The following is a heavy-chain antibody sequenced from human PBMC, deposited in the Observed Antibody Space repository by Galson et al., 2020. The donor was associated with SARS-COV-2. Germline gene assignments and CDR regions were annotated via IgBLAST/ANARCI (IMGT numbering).Heavy chain of an antibody. D-gene: IGHD3-10*01. V-gene: IGHV4-59*11. CDR2: FYYSGGT. CDR1: GDSISSHY. Sequence: ETSETLSLTCTVSGDSISSHYWSWIRQPPGKGLEWIGYFYYSGGTNYNPSLKSRATISVDRTKDQFSLTLSSVTAADTAFYYCARGRSGTYLIGDAFDFWGQGTMVTVSS. CDR3: ARGRSGTYLIGDAFDF. J-gene: IGHJ3*01.